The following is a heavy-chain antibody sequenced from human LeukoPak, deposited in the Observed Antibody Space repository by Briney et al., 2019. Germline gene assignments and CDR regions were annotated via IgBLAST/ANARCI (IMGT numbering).Heavy chain of an antibody. V-gene: IGHV1-2*02. CDR3: ARVVNYYYGMDV. CDR2: INPNSGGT. Sequence: ASVKGSCKASGYTFTGYYMHWVRQAPGQGLEWMGWINPNSGGTNYAQKFQGRVTMTRDTSISTAYMELSRLRSDDTAVYYCARVVNYYYGMDVWGQGTTVTVSS. CDR1: GYTFTGYY. D-gene: IGHD2-2*01. J-gene: IGHJ6*02.